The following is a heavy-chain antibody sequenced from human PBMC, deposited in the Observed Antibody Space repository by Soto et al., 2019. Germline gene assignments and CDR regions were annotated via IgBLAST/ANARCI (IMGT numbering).Heavy chain of an antibody. CDR2: INSDGSST. CDR3: ASRCSGGSCYETRDAFDI. CDR1: GFTFSSYW. Sequence: EVQLVESGGGLVQPGGSLRLSCAASGFTFSSYWMHWVRQAPGKGLVWVSRINSDGSSTSYADSGKGRFTISRDNAKNNLYLQMNSRRAEDTAVYYCASRCSGGSCYETRDAFDIWGQGTMVTVSS. J-gene: IGHJ3*02. D-gene: IGHD2-15*01. V-gene: IGHV3-74*01.